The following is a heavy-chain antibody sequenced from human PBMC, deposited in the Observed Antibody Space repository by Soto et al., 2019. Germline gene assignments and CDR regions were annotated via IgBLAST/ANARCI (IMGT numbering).Heavy chain of an antibody. CDR3: ARGMTTVTTIDY. CDR2: IYHSGST. D-gene: IGHD4-4*01. CDR1: GGSISSGGYS. Sequence: SETLSLTCAVSGGSISSGGYSWSWIRQPPGKGLEWIGYIYHSGSTYYNPSLKSRVTISVDRSKNQFSLKLSSVTTADTAVYYCARGMTTVTTIDYWGQGTLVTVSS. J-gene: IGHJ4*02. V-gene: IGHV4-30-2*01.